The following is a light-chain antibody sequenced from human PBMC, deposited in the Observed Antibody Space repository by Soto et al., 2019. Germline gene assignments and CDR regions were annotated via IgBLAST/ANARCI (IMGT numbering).Light chain of an antibody. J-gene: IGLJ2*01. Sequence: QSVLTQPASVSGSPGQSITISCTGTSSDLGSYDLVSWYQQHPGKAPKLIIYEGSKRPSGVSDRFSGSKSACTASLTISGLQTDDEADYYCSSYAGWSTWVFGGGTQLTVL. CDR3: SSYAGWSTWV. CDR2: EGS. CDR1: SSDLGSYDL. V-gene: IGLV2-23*01.